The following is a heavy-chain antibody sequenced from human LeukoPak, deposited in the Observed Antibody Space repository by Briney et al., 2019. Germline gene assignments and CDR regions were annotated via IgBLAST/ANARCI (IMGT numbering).Heavy chain of an antibody. D-gene: IGHD2-15*01. CDR1: GFTFSDYY. J-gene: IGHJ4*02. CDR2: ISSSSSYT. Sequence: PGGSLRLSCAASGFTFSDYYMSWIRQVPGNWLEWVSYISSSSSYTNYADFVEGRLAISRDNAKNSPYLKMNSLGAEDTAVYYCARDCGGSCFTPDFDYWGQGTLVTVSS. V-gene: IGHV3-11*06. CDR3: ARDCGGSCFTPDFDY.